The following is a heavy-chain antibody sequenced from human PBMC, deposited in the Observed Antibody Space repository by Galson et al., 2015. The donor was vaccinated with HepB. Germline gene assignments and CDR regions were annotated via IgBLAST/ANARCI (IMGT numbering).Heavy chain of an antibody. V-gene: IGHV3-21*01. CDR1: GFTFSSYS. J-gene: IGHJ4*02. D-gene: IGHD3-10*01. Sequence: SLRLSCAASGFTFSSYSMNWVRQAPGKGLEWVSSISSSSSYIYYADSVKGRFTISRDNAKNSLYLQMNSLRAEDTAVYYCARGITMVRGSDHWGQGTLVTVSS. CDR2: ISSSSSYI. CDR3: ARGITMVRGSDH.